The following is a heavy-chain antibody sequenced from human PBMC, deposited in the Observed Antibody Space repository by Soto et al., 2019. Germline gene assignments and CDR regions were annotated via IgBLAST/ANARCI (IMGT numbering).Heavy chain of an antibody. CDR1: GFTFSSYG. V-gene: IGHV3-23*01. J-gene: IGHJ6*02. CDR3: ARIYDGSGIVF. Sequence: GGSVRLSCAASGFTFSSYGMSWVRQAPGKGLEWVSSISGSGAGTYYAESVRGRFTISRDNSKNTLYLRVSSLRAEDTALYYCARIYDGSGIVFWGQGTKVTVSS. D-gene: IGHD3-22*01. CDR2: ISGSGAGT.